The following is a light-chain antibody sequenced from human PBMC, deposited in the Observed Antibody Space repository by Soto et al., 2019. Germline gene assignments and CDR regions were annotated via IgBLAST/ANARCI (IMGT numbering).Light chain of an antibody. V-gene: IGLV2-23*02. CDR3: CSYAGGSSVV. CDR1: SGDIGTYNL. Sequence: QSALTQPASVSGSPGQSITVSCIGTSGDIGTYNLVSWYQQYPGKAPKLMIFEVNKRPSGVSNRFSASKSGNTASLTISGLQGEDEADYHCCSYAGGSSVVFGGGTKLTVL. CDR2: EVN. J-gene: IGLJ2*01.